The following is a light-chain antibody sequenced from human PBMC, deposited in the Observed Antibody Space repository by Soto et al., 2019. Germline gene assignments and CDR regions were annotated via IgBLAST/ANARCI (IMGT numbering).Light chain of an antibody. CDR3: QQYDNLPLT. Sequence: DIQMTQSASSLSASLGDRVTITCKASQDISNYLNWYQQKKGKAPKLLIYDASNLETGVPSRFSGSGYGTDFNFTISSLQPEDIATYYCQQYDNLPLTFGGGTKVDIK. V-gene: IGKV1-33*01. CDR2: DAS. CDR1: QDISNY. J-gene: IGKJ4*01.